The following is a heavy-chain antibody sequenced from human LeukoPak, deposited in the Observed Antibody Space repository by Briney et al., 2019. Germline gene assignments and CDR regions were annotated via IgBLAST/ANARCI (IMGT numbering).Heavy chain of an antibody. CDR2: IFDSGTT. CDR3: ARDPYSSSWKNWFDP. V-gene: IGHV4-4*08. Sequence: SETLSLTCTVSDDSISSYYWSWIRQPSGKGLEWIGNIFDSGTTNYNPSLKSRVTISLDTSKNQFSLKLSSVTAADTAVYYCARDPYSSSWKNWFDPWGQGILVTVSS. J-gene: IGHJ5*02. CDR1: DDSISSYY. D-gene: IGHD6-13*01.